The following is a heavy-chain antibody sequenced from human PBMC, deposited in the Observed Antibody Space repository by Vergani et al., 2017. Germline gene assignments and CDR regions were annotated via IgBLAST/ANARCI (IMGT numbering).Heavy chain of an antibody. CDR1: GFTFDDYA. CDR2: ISWDGGST. Sequence: EVQLVESGGVVVQPGGSLRLSCAASGFTFDDYAMHWVRQAPGKGLEWVSLISWDGGSTYYADSVKGRFTISRDNSKNSLYLQMNSLRAEDTALYYCAKDKLRQQLVPRRGPHYYCYYGMDVWGQGSTVTVSS. D-gene: IGHD6-13*01. CDR3: AKDKLRQQLVPRRGPHYYCYYGMDV. V-gene: IGHV3-43D*04. J-gene: IGHJ6*02.